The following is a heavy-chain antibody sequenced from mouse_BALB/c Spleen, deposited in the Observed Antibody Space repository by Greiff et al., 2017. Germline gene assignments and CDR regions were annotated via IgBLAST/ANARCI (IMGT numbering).Heavy chain of an antibody. CDR3: ARWDGNVVAWFAY. Sequence: VQLQPSGPELVKPGASVKMSCKASGYTFTSYVMHWVKQKPGQGLEWIGYINPYNDGTKYNEKFKGKATLTSDKSSSTAYMELSSLTSEDSAVYYCARWDGNVVAWFAYWGQGTLVTVSA. CDR2: INPYNDGT. D-gene: IGHD2-1*01. V-gene: IGHV1-14*01. CDR1: GYTFTSYV. J-gene: IGHJ3*01.